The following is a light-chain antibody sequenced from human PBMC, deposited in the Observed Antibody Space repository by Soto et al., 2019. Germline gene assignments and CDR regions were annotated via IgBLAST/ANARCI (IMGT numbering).Light chain of an antibody. J-gene: IGKJ2*01. Sequence: DIQMTQSSSSLSASVGDRVTITCRASHTLSSFLNWYQQKRGKPHTLLIYGAYNVRSGVPSRFTGSGGGAEFRLTISSLQPDDFATYYCQQTYSPPFTFGQGTSLELK. V-gene: IGKV1-39*01. CDR1: HTLSSF. CDR2: GAY. CDR3: QQTYSPPFT.